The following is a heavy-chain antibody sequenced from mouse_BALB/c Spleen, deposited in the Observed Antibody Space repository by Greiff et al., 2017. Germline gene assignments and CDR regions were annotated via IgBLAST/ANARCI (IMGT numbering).Heavy chain of an antibody. D-gene: IGHD2-1*01. V-gene: IGHV1-80*01. CDR3: ARYGNYGFAY. J-gene: IGHJ3*01. Sequence: QVQLKESGAELVRPGSSVKISCKASGYAFSSYWMNWVKQRPGQGLEWIGQIYPGDGDTNYNGKFKGKATLTADKSSSTAYMQLSSLTSEDSAVYFCARYGNYGFAYWGQGTLVTVSA. CDR2: IYPGDGDT. CDR1: GYAFSSYW.